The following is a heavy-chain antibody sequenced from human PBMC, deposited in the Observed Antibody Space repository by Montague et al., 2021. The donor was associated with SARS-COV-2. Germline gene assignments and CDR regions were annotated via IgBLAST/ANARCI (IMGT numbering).Heavy chain of an antibody. D-gene: IGHD3-3*01. Sequence: SGKVSCKASGYTFTSYGISWVRQAPGQGLEWMGWISAYNGNTNYAQKLQGRVTMTTDTSTSTAYRELRSLRSDDTAVYYCARFATDGPYDFWSGYYPDNNYYYYYYMDVWGKGTTVTVSS. CDR1: GYTFTSYG. CDR2: ISAYNGNT. CDR3: ARFATDGPYDFWSGYYPDNNYYYYYYMDV. J-gene: IGHJ6*03. V-gene: IGHV1-18*01.